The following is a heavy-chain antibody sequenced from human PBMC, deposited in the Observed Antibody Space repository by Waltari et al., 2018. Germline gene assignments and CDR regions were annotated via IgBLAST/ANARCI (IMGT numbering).Heavy chain of an antibody. J-gene: IGHJ5*02. Sequence: QDLLVKSGAEVKKPGASVTVSCKASGYTFTSSYMHWVRQAPGQGLEWMGMINPSGDSTNFAQKFQGRLTMTMDTSTSTVFMELTSLRSDDTAVYYCARARDDFWGNWFDPWGQGALVTVSS. CDR2: INPSGDST. CDR1: GYTFTSSY. D-gene: IGHD3-3*01. V-gene: IGHV1-46*01. CDR3: ARARDDFWGNWFDP.